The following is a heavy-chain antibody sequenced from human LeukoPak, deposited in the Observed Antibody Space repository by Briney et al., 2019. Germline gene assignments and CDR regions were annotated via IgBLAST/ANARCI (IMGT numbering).Heavy chain of an antibody. CDR2: IKSKTDGGTT. V-gene: IGHV3-15*07. Sequence: PGGSLRLSCAASGFTFSNAWMNWVRQAPGKGLEWVGRIKSKTDGGTTDYAAPVKGRFTISRDDSKNTLYLQMNSLKTEDTAVYYCAKEAGYSAFDYWGQGTLVTVSS. J-gene: IGHJ4*02. D-gene: IGHD5-12*01. CDR3: AKEAGYSAFDY. CDR1: GFTFSNAW.